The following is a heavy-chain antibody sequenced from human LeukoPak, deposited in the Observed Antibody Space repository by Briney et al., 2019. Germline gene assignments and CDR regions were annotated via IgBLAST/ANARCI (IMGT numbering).Heavy chain of an antibody. Sequence: GGSLRLSCAASGFTFSSYSMNCVRQAPGKGLEWVSSISTSSSYIYYADSVKGRFIIARDNAKNSLYLQMSSLRAEDTAVYYCASGGGYCSGGSCPTPDYWGQGTLVTVSS. D-gene: IGHD2-15*01. V-gene: IGHV3-21*01. J-gene: IGHJ4*02. CDR1: GFTFSSYS. CDR2: ISTSSSYI. CDR3: ASGGGYCSGGSCPTPDY.